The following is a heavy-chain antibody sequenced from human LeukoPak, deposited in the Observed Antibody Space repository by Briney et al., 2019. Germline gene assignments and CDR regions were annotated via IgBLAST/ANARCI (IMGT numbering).Heavy chain of an antibody. D-gene: IGHD3-22*01. CDR3: ARGPPGGHYCDSSDPIDY. Sequence: GESLKISCKGSGYSFTSYWIGWVRQMPGKGLEWMGIIYPGDSDTRYSPSFQGQVTISADKSISTAYLQWSSLKASDTAMYYCARGPPGGHYCDSSDPIDYWGQGTLVTVSS. J-gene: IGHJ4*02. V-gene: IGHV5-51*01. CDR1: GYSFTSYW. CDR2: IYPGDSDT.